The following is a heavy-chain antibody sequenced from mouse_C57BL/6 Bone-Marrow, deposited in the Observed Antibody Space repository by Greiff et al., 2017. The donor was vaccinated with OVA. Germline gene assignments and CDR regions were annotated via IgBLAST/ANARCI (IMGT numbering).Heavy chain of an antibody. D-gene: IGHD4-1*01. J-gene: IGHJ4*01. V-gene: IGHV5-4*01. CDR1: GFTFSSYA. Sequence: EVQLVESGGGLVKPGGSLKLSCAASGFTFSSYAMSWVRQTPEKRLEWVATISDGGSYTYYPDNVKGRFTISRDNAKNNLYLQMSHLKSEDTAMYYCASSNWEDAMDYWGQGTSVTVSS. CDR3: ASSNWEDAMDY. CDR2: ISDGGSYT.